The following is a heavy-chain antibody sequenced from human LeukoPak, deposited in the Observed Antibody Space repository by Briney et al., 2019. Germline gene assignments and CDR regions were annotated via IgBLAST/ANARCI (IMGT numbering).Heavy chain of an antibody. J-gene: IGHJ6*02. CDR2: ISSSSSYI. D-gene: IGHD7-27*01. CDR3: ASGDLGFYGMDV. CDR1: GFTFSSYS. Sequence: GGSLRLSCAASGFTFSSYSMNWVRQAPGKGLEWVSSISSSSSYIYYADSVKGRFTISRDNAKNSLYLQMNSLRVEDTAVYYCASGDLGFYGMDVWGQGTTVTVSS. V-gene: IGHV3-21*01.